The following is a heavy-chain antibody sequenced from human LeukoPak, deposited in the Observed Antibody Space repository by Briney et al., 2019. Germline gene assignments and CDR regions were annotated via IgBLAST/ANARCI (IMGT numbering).Heavy chain of an antibody. V-gene: IGHV3-23*01. CDR1: GFAFSRRA. CDR3: AKDAHRTSGWYFFDN. CDR2: ISDSGDLT. Sequence: GGSLTLSCRASGFAFSRRAMGWVRHPPGKGLEGVSVISDSGDLTYYADSVKGRFTISRDNSKNTLYLQVHSLRAEDTALYYCAKDAHRTSGWYFFDNWGQGTLVTVSS. D-gene: IGHD6-19*01. J-gene: IGHJ4*02.